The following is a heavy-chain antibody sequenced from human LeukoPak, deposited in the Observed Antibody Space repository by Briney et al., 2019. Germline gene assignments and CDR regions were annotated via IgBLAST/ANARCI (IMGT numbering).Heavy chain of an antibody. CDR2: IYYSGST. Sequence: SETLSLTCTVSGGSISSHYWSWIRQPPGKALEWIGYIYYSGSTNYNPSLKSRVTISVDTSKNQFSLKLSSVTAADTAVYYCARIAGVVIDYWGQGTLVTVSS. V-gene: IGHV4-59*11. CDR3: ARIAGVVIDY. CDR1: GGSISSHY. D-gene: IGHD3-22*01. J-gene: IGHJ4*02.